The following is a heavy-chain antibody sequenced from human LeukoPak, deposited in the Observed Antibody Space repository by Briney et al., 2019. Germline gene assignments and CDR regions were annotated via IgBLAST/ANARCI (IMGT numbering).Heavy chain of an antibody. CDR3: AKETRNLAIVYYYGMDV. CDR1: GFTFSSYA. CDR2: ISGSGGST. Sequence: PGGSLRLSCAASGFTFSSYAMSWVRQAPAKGLEWVSAISGSGGSTYYADSVKGRFTISRDNSKNTLYLQMNSLRAEDTAVYYCAKETRNLAIVYYYGMDVWGQGTTVTVSS. J-gene: IGHJ6*02. V-gene: IGHV3-23*01. D-gene: IGHD3-16*02.